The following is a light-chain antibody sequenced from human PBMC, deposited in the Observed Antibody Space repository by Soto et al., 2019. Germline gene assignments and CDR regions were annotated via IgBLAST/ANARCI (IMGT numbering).Light chain of an antibody. CDR2: ATS. CDR3: QHYNNWPLT. Sequence: EIVMTQSPATLSVSPGERASLSCMASQSVSSNLAWYQQKPGQTPRLLIYATSTRATGSPARFSGSGSGTEFTLTISSLQSEDFAVYYCQHYNNWPLTFGGGTKVDIK. V-gene: IGKV3-15*01. J-gene: IGKJ4*01. CDR1: QSVSSN.